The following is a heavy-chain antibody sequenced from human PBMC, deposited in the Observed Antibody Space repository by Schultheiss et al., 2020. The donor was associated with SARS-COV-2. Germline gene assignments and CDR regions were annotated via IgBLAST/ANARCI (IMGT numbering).Heavy chain of an antibody. CDR2: IYYSGST. V-gene: IGHV4-61*01. Sequence: SETLSLTCTVSGGSISSGSYYWSWIRQPPGKGLEWIGYIYYSGSTDSNPSLKSRVTISVDTSKNQFSLKLRSVTAADTAVFYCARRRYYDSYGGRNWFDPWGQGTLVTVSS. CDR1: GGSISSGSYY. J-gene: IGHJ5*02. D-gene: IGHD3-22*01. CDR3: ARRRYYDSYGGRNWFDP.